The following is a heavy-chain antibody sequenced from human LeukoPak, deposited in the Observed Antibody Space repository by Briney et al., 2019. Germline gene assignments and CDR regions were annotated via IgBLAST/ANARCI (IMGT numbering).Heavy chain of an antibody. V-gene: IGHV3-33*01. CDR2: IWYDGSNK. J-gene: IGHJ2*01. CDR1: GFTFSRYG. D-gene: IGHD1-1*01. Sequence: GRSLRLSCAASGFTFSRYGMHWVRQAPGKGLEWMAVIWYDGSNKNYADSVKGRFAISRDNSKNTLYLQMDSLRAEDTAVYYCARRGGTYWYFDLWGRGTLVTVSS. CDR3: ARRGGTYWYFDL.